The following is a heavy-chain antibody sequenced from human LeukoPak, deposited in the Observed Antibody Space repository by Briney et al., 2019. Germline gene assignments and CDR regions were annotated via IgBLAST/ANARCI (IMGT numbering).Heavy chain of an antibody. V-gene: IGHV3-7*03. CDR3: AKDAQPRSRWFDP. CDR2: IKQDGSEE. D-gene: IGHD1-14*01. Sequence: GGSLRLSCAASGFIFKDFWMIWVRQAPGKGLEWVANIKQDGSEEYYVDSVKGRFTISRDNAKNALYLQMNSLRAEDTAIYYCAKDAQPRSRWFDPWGQGTLVSVSS. CDR1: GFIFKDFW. J-gene: IGHJ5*02.